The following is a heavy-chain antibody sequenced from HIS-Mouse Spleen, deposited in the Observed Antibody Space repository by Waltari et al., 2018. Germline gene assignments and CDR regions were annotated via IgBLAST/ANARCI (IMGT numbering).Heavy chain of an antibody. Sequence: QVQLQESGPGLVKPSETLSLTCTVSGGSVSSGSYYWSWIRQPPGKGLEWIGYIYYSGSTNYTPSRKSRVTISVDTSKNQFSLKLSSVTAADTAVYYCASRSYSSGWYKAFDIWGQGTMVTVSS. CDR3: ASRSYSSGWYKAFDI. CDR2: IYYSGST. J-gene: IGHJ3*02. D-gene: IGHD6-19*01. CDR1: GGSVSSGSYY. V-gene: IGHV4-61*01.